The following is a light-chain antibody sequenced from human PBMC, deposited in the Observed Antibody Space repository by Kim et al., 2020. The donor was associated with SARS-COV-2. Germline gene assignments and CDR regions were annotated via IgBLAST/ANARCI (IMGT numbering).Light chain of an antibody. Sequence: ASVKLTCTLSSGHSSYAIAGHQQQPEKGPRYLMKVNSDGSHSKGDGIPYRFSGSSSGAERYLTISSLQSEDEADYYCQTWGSGIRVFGGGTQLTVL. CDR1: SGHSSYA. CDR3: QTWGSGIRV. V-gene: IGLV4-69*01. J-gene: IGLJ3*02. CDR2: VNSDGSH.